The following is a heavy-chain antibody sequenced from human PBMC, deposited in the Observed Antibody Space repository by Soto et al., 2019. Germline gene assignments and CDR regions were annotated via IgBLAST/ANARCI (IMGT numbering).Heavy chain of an antibody. D-gene: IGHD2-15*01. CDR3: ARLETLLDYGMDV. J-gene: IGHJ6*02. Sequence: QVQLVESGGGVVQPGRSLRLSCAASGFTFSSYAMHWVRQAPGKGLEWVAVISYDGSNKYYADSVKGRFTISRDNSKNTLYLQMNSLRAEDTAVYYCARLETLLDYGMDVWGQGTTVTVSS. V-gene: IGHV3-30-3*01. CDR1: GFTFSSYA. CDR2: ISYDGSNK.